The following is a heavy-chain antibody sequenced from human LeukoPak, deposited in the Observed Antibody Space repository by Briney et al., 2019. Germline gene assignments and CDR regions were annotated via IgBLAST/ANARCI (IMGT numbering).Heavy chain of an antibody. D-gene: IGHD5-18*01. CDR1: GGSISSYY. V-gene: IGHV4-59*01. CDR3: ARGQKYRSGYTVTELGSGYFDY. J-gene: IGHJ4*02. Sequence: SETLSLTCSDSGGSISSYYWSWIRQPPGQGLEWFGYIYYSGRTSYNPSHKSRVTISVDTSKNQFSLRLSSVTAADTAVYYCARGQKYRSGYTVTELGSGYFDYWGQGTLVTVSS. CDR2: IYYSGRT.